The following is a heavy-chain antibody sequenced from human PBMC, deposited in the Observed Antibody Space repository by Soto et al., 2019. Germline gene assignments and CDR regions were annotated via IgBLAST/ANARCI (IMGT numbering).Heavy chain of an antibody. CDR2: IYYRGGT. V-gene: IGHV4-31*03. CDR3: ARFAKEENPKLESWYAFEF. J-gene: IGHJ4*02. Sequence: SETLSLTCTVSGGSIRSGGYFWSWVRQQPGKGLEWIGHIYYRGGTSYNPSLESRVAMSVDTSKNEFTLKVNSVTAADTAIYYCARFAKEENPKLESWYAFEFWGRGTLVTVSS. D-gene: IGHD6-13*01. CDR1: GGSIRSGGYF.